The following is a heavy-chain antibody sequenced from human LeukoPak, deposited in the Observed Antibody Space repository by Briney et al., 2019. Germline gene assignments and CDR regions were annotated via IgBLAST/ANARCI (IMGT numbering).Heavy chain of an antibody. Sequence: PSETLSLTCTVSGGSISTSSYYWGWIRQPPGKGLEWIGSISYSGSTYYNPSLKSRVTISVDTSKNQFSLKLSSVTAADTAVYYCASRVVVPAAPPNNWFDPWGQGTLVTVSS. V-gene: IGHV4-39*01. CDR2: ISYSGST. D-gene: IGHD2-2*01. CDR1: GGSISTSSYY. J-gene: IGHJ5*02. CDR3: ASRVVVPAAPPNNWFDP.